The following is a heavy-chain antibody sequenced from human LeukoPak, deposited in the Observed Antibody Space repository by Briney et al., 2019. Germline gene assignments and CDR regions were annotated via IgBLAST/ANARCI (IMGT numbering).Heavy chain of an antibody. Sequence: SETLSLTCTVSGGSISSHYWSWIRQPPGKGLEWIWYIYYSGSTNYNPSLKSRVTISVDTSKNQFSLKLSSVTAADTAVYYCARDGGSSTSWRYYYYYMDVWGKGTTVTVSS. D-gene: IGHD2-2*01. V-gene: IGHV4-59*11. CDR1: GGSISSHY. CDR3: ARDGGSSTSWRYYYYYMDV. J-gene: IGHJ6*03. CDR2: IYYSGST.